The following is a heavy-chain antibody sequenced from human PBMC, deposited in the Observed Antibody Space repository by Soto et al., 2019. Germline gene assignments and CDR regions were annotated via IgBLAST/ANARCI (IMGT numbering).Heavy chain of an antibody. J-gene: IGHJ4*02. CDR1: GFTFSSYA. V-gene: IGHV3-23*01. Sequence: EVQLLESGGGLVQPGGSLRLSCAASGFTFSSYAMSWVRQAPGKGLEWVSAISGSGGSTYYADSVKGRFTISRDNSKNTLDLQMNSLRAEDTAVYYCAKVGSGGWIQLWPLTYWGQGTLVTVSS. CDR2: ISGSGGST. D-gene: IGHD5-18*01. CDR3: AKVGSGGWIQLWPLTY.